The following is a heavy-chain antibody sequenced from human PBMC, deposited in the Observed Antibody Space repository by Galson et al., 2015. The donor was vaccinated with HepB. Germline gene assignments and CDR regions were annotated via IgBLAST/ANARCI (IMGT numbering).Heavy chain of an antibody. D-gene: IGHD3-16*01. Sequence: CAISGDSVSSNSVAWNWIRQSPSIGLEWLGRTYYRSKWYNDYALSVKSRITINSDTSKNQFSLQLNSVTPDDTAVYYCTRQRGGFDYWGQGNLVTVSS. CDR2: TYYRSKWYN. CDR3: TRQRGGFDY. CDR1: GDSVSSNSVA. V-gene: IGHV6-1*01. J-gene: IGHJ4*02.